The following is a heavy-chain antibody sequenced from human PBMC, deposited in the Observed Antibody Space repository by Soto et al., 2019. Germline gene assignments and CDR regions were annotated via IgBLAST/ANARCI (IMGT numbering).Heavy chain of an antibody. D-gene: IGHD7-27*01. J-gene: IGHJ4*02. CDR3: AKRGDSDPRSLDY. Sequence: QVQLVESGGGVVQPGTSLRLSCAASGFTFRNFGMHWVRQAPGKGLEWLASIVYDASHVDYADSVKGRFTVSRNNSQNTLYLQMNSLRAEDTSVYYCAKRGDSDPRSLDYWGQGTLVTVSS. V-gene: IGHV3-30*18. CDR2: IVYDASHV. CDR1: GFTFRNFG.